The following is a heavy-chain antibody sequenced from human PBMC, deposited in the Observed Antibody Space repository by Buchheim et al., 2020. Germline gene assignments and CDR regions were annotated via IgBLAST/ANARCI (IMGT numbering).Heavy chain of an antibody. CDR3: ARETRDYYDSSGYYFRYYYYGMDV. CDR1: GGSISSSNW. J-gene: IGHJ6*02. CDR2: IYHSGST. D-gene: IGHD3-22*01. Sequence: QVQLQESGPGLVKPSGTLSLTCAVSGGSISSSNWWSLVRQPPGKGLEWIGEIYHSGSTNYNPSLKSRVTISVDNSKNPFYLKLSVVTAADTAVYDCARETRDYYDSSGYYFRYYYYGMDVWGQGTT. V-gene: IGHV4-4*02.